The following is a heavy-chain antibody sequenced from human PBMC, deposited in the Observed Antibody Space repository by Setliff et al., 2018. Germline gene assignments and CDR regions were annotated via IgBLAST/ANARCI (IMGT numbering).Heavy chain of an antibody. V-gene: IGHV4-39*01. CDR1: GGSINSGVYY. CDR2: SYYSGST. CDR3: ARLRGIAVPGAQKYYSPGY. Sequence: TLSLTCTVSGGSINSGVYYWGWIRQPPGKGLEWIGRSYYSGSTYYNPSLRSRVTISVDTSKNQFSLNVNSGIAADTAVYYCARLRGIAVPGAQKYYSPGYWGQGTLVTVSS. D-gene: IGHD6-19*01. J-gene: IGHJ4*02.